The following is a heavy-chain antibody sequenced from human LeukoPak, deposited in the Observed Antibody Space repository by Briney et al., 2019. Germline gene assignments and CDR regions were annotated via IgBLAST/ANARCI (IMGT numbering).Heavy chain of an antibody. CDR1: GFTFTSYA. V-gene: IGHV3-23*01. J-gene: IGHJ4*02. CDR3: AKERGNNGGNTNGYFDY. Sequence: PGGSLRLSCAASGFTFTSYAMSWVRRAPGKGLEWVSVISGSGGITYSADSVKGRFSISRDNSKNTLYLQMNSRRAEDTAAYYCAKERGNNGGNTNGYFDYWGQGTLVTVSS. D-gene: IGHD4-23*01. CDR2: ISGSGGIT.